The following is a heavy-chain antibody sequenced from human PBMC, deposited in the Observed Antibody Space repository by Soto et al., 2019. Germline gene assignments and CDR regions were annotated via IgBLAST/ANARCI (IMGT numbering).Heavy chain of an antibody. CDR3: AKDLSVAGSGLFDY. CDR2: INGGDGSK. V-gene: IGHV3-23*01. J-gene: IGHJ4*02. D-gene: IGHD6-19*01. CDR1: GFTFRSSP. Sequence: GGSLRLSCAVSGFTFRSSPMSWVRRAPGKGLEWVSGINGGDGSKHYAESVRGRFTIIRDNSKNTLLLQMNSLRAEDTAVYYCAKDLSVAGSGLFDYWGQGTLVTVSS.